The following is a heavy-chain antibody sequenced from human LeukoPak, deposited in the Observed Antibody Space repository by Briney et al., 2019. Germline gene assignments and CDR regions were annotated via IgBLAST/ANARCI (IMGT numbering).Heavy chain of an antibody. CDR2: ISGSGGST. CDR3: ARDHRAVRYYYYYYGKDV. Sequence: GGSLRLSCAASGFTFSSYAMSWVRLAPGKGLEWVSAISGSGGSTYYADSVKGRFTISRDNSKNTLYLQMNSLRAEDTAVYYCARDHRAVRYYYYYYGKDVWGQGTTVTVSS. D-gene: IGHD3-10*01. V-gene: IGHV3-23*01. J-gene: IGHJ6*02. CDR1: GFTFSSYA.